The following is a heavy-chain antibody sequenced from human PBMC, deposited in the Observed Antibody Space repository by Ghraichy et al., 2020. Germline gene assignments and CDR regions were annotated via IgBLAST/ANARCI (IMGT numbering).Heavy chain of an antibody. D-gene: IGHD4-17*01. J-gene: IGHJ3*02. Sequence: SQTLSLTCTVSGGSISSGGYYWSWIRQHPGKGLEWIGYIYYSGNTYFNPSLKSRVTISIDTSKNQFSLKLSSVTAADTAVYYCARVGFSTVTTQLGFFDIWGQGTMVTVSS. CDR2: IYYSGNT. V-gene: IGHV4-31*02. CDR1: GGSISSGGYY. CDR3: ARVGFSTVTTQLGFFDI.